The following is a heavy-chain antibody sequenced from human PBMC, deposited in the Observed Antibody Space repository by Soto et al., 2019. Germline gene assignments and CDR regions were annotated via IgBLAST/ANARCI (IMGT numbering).Heavy chain of an antibody. D-gene: IGHD2-2*01. V-gene: IGHV1-18*01. CDR1: CFTLFKYG. CDR2: TTAYNGNT. J-gene: IGHJ6*02. CDR3: ARGRLCSRTNCYVDIMDI. Sequence: GPVKGSCQGSCFTLFKYGFSWGGQGPGKRVEWMGWTTAYNGNTNYAQKFQNRLTMTTDTSTSTVYMELRSLRSDDTAVYYCARGRLCSRTNCYVDIMDIWGQGTTVTVSS.